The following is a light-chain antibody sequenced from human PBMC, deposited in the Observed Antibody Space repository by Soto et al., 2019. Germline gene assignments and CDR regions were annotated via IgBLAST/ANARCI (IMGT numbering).Light chain of an antibody. CDR3: MSDAGYNVI. J-gene: IGLJ2*01. V-gene: IGLV2-8*01. CDR2: DVS. Sequence: QSVLTQPPSASGSPGQSLTISCTGTSSDVGTYNYVSWYQQRPGRAPKLMIYDVSERPSGVPNRFSGSKAGNTASLTVSGLQAEDEADYYCMSDAGYNVIFGGGTKLTVL. CDR1: SSDVGTYNY.